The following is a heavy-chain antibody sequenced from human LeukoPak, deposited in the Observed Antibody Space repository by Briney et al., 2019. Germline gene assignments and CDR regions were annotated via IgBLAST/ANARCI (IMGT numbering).Heavy chain of an antibody. D-gene: IGHD2-2*01. CDR1: GGSISSGGYY. Sequence: SETLSLTCTVSGGSISSGGYYWSWIRQPPGKGLEWIGYIYHSGSTYYNPSLKSRVTISVDRSKNQFSLKLSSVTAADTAVYYCAREYVVVPAAISGWFDPWGQGTLVTVSS. J-gene: IGHJ5*02. CDR2: IYHSGST. CDR3: AREYVVVPAAISGWFDP. V-gene: IGHV4-30-2*01.